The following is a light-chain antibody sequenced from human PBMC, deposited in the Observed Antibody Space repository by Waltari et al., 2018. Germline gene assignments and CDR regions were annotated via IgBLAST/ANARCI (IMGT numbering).Light chain of an antibody. CDR2: DAS. CDR3: QQYNRFSP. Sequence: DTQLSQFPSTLAASVVDRVTITCRAREAINKWLAWYQQKPWKATKVLIYDASTLQSGGPSRFSGSGSGTECTITIDSLQPDDFATYYCQQYNRFSPFGQGTNVEVK. J-gene: IGKJ1*01. CDR1: EAINKW. V-gene: IGKV1-5*01.